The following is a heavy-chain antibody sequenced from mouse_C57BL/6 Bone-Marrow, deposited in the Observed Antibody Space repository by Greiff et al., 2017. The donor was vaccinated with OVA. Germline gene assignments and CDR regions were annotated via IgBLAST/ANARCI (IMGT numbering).Heavy chain of an antibody. J-gene: IGHJ2*01. D-gene: IGHD1-1*01. Sequence: VQLQQSGTVLARPGASVKMSCKTSGYTFTSYWMHWVKQRPGQGLEWIGAIYPGNSDTSYNQKFKGKAKLTAVTSASTAYMELSSLTNEDSAVYYCTRGHYYGSSYYFDYWGQGTTLTVSS. CDR3: TRGHYYGSSYYFDY. CDR1: GYTFTSYW. CDR2: IYPGNSDT. V-gene: IGHV1-5*01.